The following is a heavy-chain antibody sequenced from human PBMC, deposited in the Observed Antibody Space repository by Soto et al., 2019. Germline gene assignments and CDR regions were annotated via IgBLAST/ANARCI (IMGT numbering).Heavy chain of an antibody. Sequence: QVQLVESGGGVVQPGRSLRLSCAASGFTFNRYGMHWVRQAPGKGLEWVAVIWYDGSSEYYADSVKGRFTISRDNSKNTMFLQMTSLRAEDTAVYYCARGVDYFDYWGQGPLVTVSS. CDR2: IWYDGSSE. CDR1: GFTFNRYG. J-gene: IGHJ4*02. CDR3: ARGVDYFDY. V-gene: IGHV3-33*01.